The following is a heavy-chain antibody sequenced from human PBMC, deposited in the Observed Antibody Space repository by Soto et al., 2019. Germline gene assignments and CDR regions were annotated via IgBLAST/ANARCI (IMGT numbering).Heavy chain of an antibody. Sequence: QVQLQESGPGLVKPSETLSLTCTVSGGSISSYYWSWIRQPPGKGLEWIGYIDYSGRTNYNPSLKIRATIPVDTSKNQFSLKLSSVTAADTAVYYCARHFNDILTGYYPNFDYWGQGTLVTVSS. CDR1: GGSISSYY. CDR2: IDYSGRT. CDR3: ARHFNDILTGYYPNFDY. D-gene: IGHD3-9*01. J-gene: IGHJ4*02. V-gene: IGHV4-59*08.